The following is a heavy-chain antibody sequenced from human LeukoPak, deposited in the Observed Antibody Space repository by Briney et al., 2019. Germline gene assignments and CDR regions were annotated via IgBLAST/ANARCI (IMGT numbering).Heavy chain of an antibody. CDR2: TSGRGTST. CDR1: GFAFSSYA. D-gene: IGHD2/OR15-2a*01. J-gene: IGHJ4*02. V-gene: IGHV3-23*01. CDR3: AKDVSMVIRSLAY. Sequence: PGGSLRLSCAASGFAFSSYAMNWVRQAPGKGLEWVSATSGRGTSTYYADSVKGRFTISRDNTKNTLYLQMNSLGDEDTAIYYCAKDVSMVIRSLAYWGQVPLVTFSS.